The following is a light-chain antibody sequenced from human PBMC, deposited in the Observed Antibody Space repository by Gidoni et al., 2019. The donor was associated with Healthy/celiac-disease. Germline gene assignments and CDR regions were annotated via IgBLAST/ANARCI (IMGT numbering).Light chain of an antibody. CDR2: DDS. Sequence: SYVLTQPPSVSVAPGQTARITCGGNNIGSKSVPWYQQKPGQAPVLVVYDDSDRPSGIPERFSGSNAGNTATLTSSRVEAGDEADYYCQVWDSSSDHLVVFGGGNKLTVL. J-gene: IGLJ2*01. V-gene: IGLV3-21*02. CDR1: NIGSKS. CDR3: QVWDSSSDHLVV.